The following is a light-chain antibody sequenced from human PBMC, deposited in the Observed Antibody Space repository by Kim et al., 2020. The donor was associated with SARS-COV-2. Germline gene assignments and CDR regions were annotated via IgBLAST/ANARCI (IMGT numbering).Light chain of an antibody. V-gene: IGLV6-57*01. CDR2: GEQ. J-gene: IGLJ2*01. CDR1: GGSIATDF. CDR3: QSYDDNKWV. Sequence: GKTVILNCTRSGGSIATDFVQWFQQRPGSSPTTVIYGEQQRPSGVPDRFSGSVDSSSNSASLTISGLKTEDGADYYCQSYDDNKWVFGGGTQLTVL.